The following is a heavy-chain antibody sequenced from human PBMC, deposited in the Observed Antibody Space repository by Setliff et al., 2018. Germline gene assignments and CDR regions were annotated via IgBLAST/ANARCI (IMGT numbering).Heavy chain of an antibody. Sequence: SETLSLTCTVSGYSISSGYYWGWIRQPPGKGLEWIGGIYHSGSTYYNPSHKSRVTISVDTSKNQFSLKLSSVTAADTAVYYCASSPGDSSGGYEGWGQGTLVTVSS. CDR2: IYHSGST. CDR3: ASSPGDSSGGYEG. V-gene: IGHV4-38-2*02. CDR1: GYSISSGYY. D-gene: IGHD6-19*01. J-gene: IGHJ4*02.